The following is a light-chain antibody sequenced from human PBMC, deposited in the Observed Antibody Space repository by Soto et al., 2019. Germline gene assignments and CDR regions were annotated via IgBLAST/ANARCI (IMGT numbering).Light chain of an antibody. J-gene: IGLJ2*01. CDR2: DVS. V-gene: IGLV2-14*01. CDR1: SSDVGGYNY. Sequence: QSALTQPASVSGSPGQSITISCTGTSSDVGGYNYVSWYQQHPGKAPKLMFYDVSNRPSGVSNRFSGSKSGNTASLTISGLQAEDEAEYYCSSYTSSSTLVFGGGTKLTVL. CDR3: SSYTSSSTLV.